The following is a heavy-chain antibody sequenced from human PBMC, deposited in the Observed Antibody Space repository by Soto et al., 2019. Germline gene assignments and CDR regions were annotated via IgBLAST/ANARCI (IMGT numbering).Heavy chain of an antibody. J-gene: IGHJ6*02. CDR3: ARDKYYYDSSGYFNSPPRYYYGMDV. V-gene: IGHV1-69*01. CDR2: IIPIFGTA. Sequence: QVQLVQSGAEVKKPGSSVKVSCKASGGTFSSYAISWVRQAPGQGLEWMGGIIPIFGTANYAQKFQGRVTITADESTSTGYMELSSLRSEDTAVYYCARDKYYYDSSGYFNSPPRYYYGMDVWGQGTTVTVSS. CDR1: GGTFSSYA. D-gene: IGHD3-22*01.